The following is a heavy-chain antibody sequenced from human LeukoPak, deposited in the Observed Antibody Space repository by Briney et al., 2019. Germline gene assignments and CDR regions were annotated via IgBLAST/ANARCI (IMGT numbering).Heavy chain of an antibody. Sequence: GGSLRLSCAASGFTFSSYNMNWVRQAPGKGLEWVSTISTSSSYIYYADSVKGRFTISRDNGKNSLYLQMSSLRAEDTAVYYCARSKVAGTSDYWGQGTLVDVSS. CDR2: ISTSSSYI. V-gene: IGHV3-21*01. D-gene: IGHD6-19*01. CDR3: ARSKVAGTSDY. CDR1: GFTFSSYN. J-gene: IGHJ4*02.